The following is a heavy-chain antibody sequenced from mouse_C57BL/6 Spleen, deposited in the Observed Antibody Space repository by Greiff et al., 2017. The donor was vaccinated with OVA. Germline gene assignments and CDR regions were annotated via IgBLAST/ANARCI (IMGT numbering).Heavy chain of an antibody. CDR2: ISSGSSTI. J-gene: IGHJ2*01. Sequence: DVMLVESGGGLVKPGGSLKLSCAASGFTFSDYGMHWVRQAPEKGLEWVAYISSGSSTIYYADTVKGRFTISRDNAKNTLFLQMTSLRSEDTAMYYCARTDYYGSRYFDYWGQGTTLTVSS. CDR3: ARTDYYGSRYFDY. CDR1: GFTFSDYG. D-gene: IGHD1-1*01. V-gene: IGHV5-17*01.